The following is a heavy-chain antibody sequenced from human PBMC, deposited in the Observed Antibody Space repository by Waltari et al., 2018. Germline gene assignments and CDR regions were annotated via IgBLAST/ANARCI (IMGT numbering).Heavy chain of an antibody. D-gene: IGHD3-22*01. CDR1: VYTFTGYY. J-gene: IGHJ4*02. CDR2: INTNSGGT. V-gene: IGHV1-2*06. CDR3: ARQIVGSSGYYYAFGY. Sequence: QVQLVQSGAEVTKPGASVKVSCKASVYTFTGYYMHWVRQAPGQGLEWKGRINTNSGGTNYAQKFKCRGTMTRDTSISTAYMELSRLRSDDTAVYYCARQIVGSSGYYYAFGYWGQGTLVTVSS.